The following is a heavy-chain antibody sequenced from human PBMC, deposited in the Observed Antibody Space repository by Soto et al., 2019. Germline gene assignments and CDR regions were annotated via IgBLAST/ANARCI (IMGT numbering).Heavy chain of an antibody. D-gene: IGHD3-22*01. J-gene: IGHJ4*02. CDR2: INAGNGNT. Sequence: ASVKVSCKASGYTFTSYAMHWVRQAPGQRLEWMGWINAGNGNTKYSQKFQGRVTITRDTSASTAYMELSSLRSEDTAVYYCARDLLREYYYDSSGYSYWGQGTLVTVSS. CDR1: GYTFTSYA. V-gene: IGHV1-3*01. CDR3: ARDLLREYYYDSSGYSY.